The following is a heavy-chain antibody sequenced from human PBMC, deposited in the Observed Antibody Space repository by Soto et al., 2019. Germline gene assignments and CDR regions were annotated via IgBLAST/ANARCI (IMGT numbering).Heavy chain of an antibody. CDR2: IYYSGST. V-gene: IGHV4-31*03. CDR3: ARGRYCLTGRCFPNWFDS. CDR1: GGSISSGGYY. Sequence: SETLSLTCTVSGGSISSGGYYWSWIRQHPGKGLEWIGYIYYSGSTYYNPSLKSRVTISVDTSKNQFSLNVTSVTAADTAVYFCARGRYCLTGRCFPNWFDSWGQGALVTVSS. D-gene: IGHD7-27*01. J-gene: IGHJ5*01.